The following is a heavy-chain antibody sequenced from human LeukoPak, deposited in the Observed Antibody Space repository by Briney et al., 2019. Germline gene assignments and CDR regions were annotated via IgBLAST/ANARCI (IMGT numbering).Heavy chain of an antibody. CDR2: INPNSGGT. CDR1: GYTFTGYY. J-gene: IGHJ4*02. D-gene: IGHD3-22*01. Sequence: ASVKVSCKASGYTFTGYYMHWVRQAPGQGLEWMGWINPNSGGTNYAQKFQGRVTMTRDTSISTAYMELSSLRSEDTAVYYCASSNLKGYYYDSSGYRSDYWGQGTLVTVSS. CDR3: ASSNLKGYYYDSSGYRSDY. V-gene: IGHV1-2*02.